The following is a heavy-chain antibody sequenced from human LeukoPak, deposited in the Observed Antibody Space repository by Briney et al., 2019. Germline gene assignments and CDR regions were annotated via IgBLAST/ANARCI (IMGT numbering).Heavy chain of an antibody. J-gene: IGHJ6*03. CDR3: ARDYSSSWYGHYYYMDV. CDR2: IYHSGST. CDR1: GYSISSGYY. Sequence: KASETLSLTCTVSGYSISSGYYWGWIRQPPGKGLEWIGSIYHSGSTYYNPSLKSRVTISVDTSKNQFSLKLSSVTAADTAVYYCARDYSSSWYGHYYYMDVWGKGTTVTVSS. V-gene: IGHV4-38-2*02. D-gene: IGHD6-13*01.